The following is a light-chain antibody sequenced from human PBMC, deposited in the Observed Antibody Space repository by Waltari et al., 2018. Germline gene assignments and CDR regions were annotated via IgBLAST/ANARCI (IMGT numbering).Light chain of an antibody. Sequence: DIVMTKSPLSLPVTLGDPASIPCRSSQSLLHSNGFHYLDWYLQKPGQSPQLLIYLAFNRASGVPDRFSGSGSGTDFTLKISRVEAEDVGVYCCMQTLQSWTFGQGTKVEI. CDR1: QSLLHSNGFHY. CDR3: MQTLQSWT. V-gene: IGKV2-28*01. CDR2: LAF. J-gene: IGKJ1*01.